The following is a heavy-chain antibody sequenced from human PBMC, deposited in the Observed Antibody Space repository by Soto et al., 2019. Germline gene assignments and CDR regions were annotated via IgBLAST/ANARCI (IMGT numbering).Heavy chain of an antibody. Sequence: QLQLQESGPGLVKPSETLSLTCTVSGGAISSSSYYWGWIRQPQGKGLEWIGSIYYSGSTYYNPSLKIRVTFSVDTSMNQFSLKLSSVTAADTAVYYCAGHPLRYYGDGACGIDYWGQGTLVTVSS. CDR3: AGHPLRYYGDGACGIDY. CDR1: GGAISSSSYY. V-gene: IGHV4-39*01. D-gene: IGHD4-17*01. J-gene: IGHJ4*02. CDR2: IYYSGST.